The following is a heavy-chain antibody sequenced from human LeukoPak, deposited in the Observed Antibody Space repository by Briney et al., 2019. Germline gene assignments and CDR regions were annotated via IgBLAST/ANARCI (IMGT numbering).Heavy chain of an antibody. CDR2: IDNAGSIT. Sequence: PGGSLRLSCAASGFTFSNYWIHWVRQAPGKGLVWVSRIDNAGSITTYADSVKGRFTISRDNAENTLYLQMDSLRAEDTAVYYCARDRAWNYFDYWGQGTLVTVSS. CDR3: ARDRAWNYFDY. CDR1: GFTFSNYW. V-gene: IGHV3-74*03. D-gene: IGHD3-3*01. J-gene: IGHJ4*02.